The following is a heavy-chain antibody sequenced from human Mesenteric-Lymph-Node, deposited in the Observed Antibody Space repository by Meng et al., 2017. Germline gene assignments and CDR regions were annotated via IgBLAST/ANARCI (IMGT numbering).Heavy chain of an antibody. CDR1: GYSFSSYA. J-gene: IGHJ4*02. CDR3: AKDPLDVRYFDY. V-gene: IGHV3-23*01. CDR2: ISGSGGST. Sequence: GESLKISCKGSGYSFSSYAMSWVRQAPGKGLEWVSAISGSGGSTYYADSVKGRFTISRDNSKNTLYLQMNSLRAEDTAVYYCAKDPLDVRYFDYWGQGTLVTVSS.